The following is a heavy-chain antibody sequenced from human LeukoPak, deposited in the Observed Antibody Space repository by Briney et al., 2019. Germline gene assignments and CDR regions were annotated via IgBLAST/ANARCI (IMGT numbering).Heavy chain of an antibody. V-gene: IGHV3-23*01. D-gene: IGHD5-12*01. CDR1: ESTFKKYV. CDR2: ISGSGGTI. CDR3: ARDAGNSGYGCDL. J-gene: IGHJ5*02. Sequence: GGSLRLSCKASESTFKKYVMSWVRQAPGKGLEWVSSISGSGGTIYYADSGKGRFTISRDNSKNTLYLQMKSLRAEDTAIYYCARDAGNSGYGCDLWGQGTLVTVSS.